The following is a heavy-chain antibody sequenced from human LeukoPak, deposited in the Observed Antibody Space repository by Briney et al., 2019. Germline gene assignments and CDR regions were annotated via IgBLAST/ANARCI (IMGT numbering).Heavy chain of an antibody. D-gene: IGHD6-6*01. V-gene: IGHV3-48*01. CDR1: GFTFSSYS. J-gene: IGHJ4*02. CDR3: AREYSSSSGRSFDY. CDR2: ISSSSSNM. Sequence: GGSLRLSCAASGFTFSSYSMNWVRQAPGKGLEWVSYISSSSSNMYYADSVKGRFTISRDSAKNSLYLQMNSLRAEDTAVYYCAREYSSSSGRSFDYWGQGTLVIVSS.